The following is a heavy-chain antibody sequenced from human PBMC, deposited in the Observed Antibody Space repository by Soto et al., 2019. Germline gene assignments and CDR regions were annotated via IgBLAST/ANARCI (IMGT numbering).Heavy chain of an antibody. V-gene: IGHV4-59*01. D-gene: IGHD3-10*01. CDR1: GGSISSYY. CDR3: ARAFGELPDY. J-gene: IGHJ4*02. Sequence: QVQLQESGPGLVKPSETLSLTCTVSGGSISSYYWSWIRQPPGKGLEWIGYIYYSGSTNYNPSLKSRVTISVDTSKNQFSVKLSSVTAADTAVYYCARAFGELPDYWGQGTLVTVSS. CDR2: IYYSGST.